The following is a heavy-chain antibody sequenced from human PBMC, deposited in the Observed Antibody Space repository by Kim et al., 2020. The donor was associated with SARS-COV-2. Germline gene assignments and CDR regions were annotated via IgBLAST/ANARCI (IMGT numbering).Heavy chain of an antibody. J-gene: IGHJ4*02. D-gene: IGHD6-13*01. Sequence: GGSLRLSCAASGFTFSSYAMSWVRQAPGKGLEWVSAISGSGGSTYYADSVKGRFTISRDNTKNTLYLQMNSLRAEDTAVYYCAKGSVPWQQPGNYYFDYWGQGTLVTVSS. CDR1: GFTFSSYA. CDR2: ISGSGGST. V-gene: IGHV3-23*01. CDR3: AKGSVPWQQPGNYYFDY.